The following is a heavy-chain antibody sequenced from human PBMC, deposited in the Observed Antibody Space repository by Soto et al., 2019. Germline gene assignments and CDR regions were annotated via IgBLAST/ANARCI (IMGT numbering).Heavy chain of an antibody. D-gene: IGHD1-1*01. CDR3: ARGYELHWFDP. CDR1: GFTFSSYG. J-gene: IGHJ5*02. Sequence: PGGSLRLSCAASGFTFSSYGMHWVRQAPGKGLEWVAVIWYNGSNKYYADSVKGRFTISRDNAKNSLYLQMNSLRAEDTAVYYCARGYELHWFDPWGQGTLVTVSS. V-gene: IGHV3-33*01. CDR2: IWYNGSNK.